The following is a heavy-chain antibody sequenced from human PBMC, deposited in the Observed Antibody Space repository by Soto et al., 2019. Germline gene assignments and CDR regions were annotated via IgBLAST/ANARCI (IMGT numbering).Heavy chain of an antibody. Sequence: SETLSLTCTVSGGSISSYYWSWIRQPPGKGLEWIGYIYYSGSTSYNPSLKSRVTISVDTSKNQFSLKLSSVTAADTAVYYCARESVPFNFDYWGQGTLVTVSS. J-gene: IGHJ4*02. CDR3: ARESVPFNFDY. V-gene: IGHV4-59*01. D-gene: IGHD3-10*02. CDR1: GGSISSYY. CDR2: IYYSGST.